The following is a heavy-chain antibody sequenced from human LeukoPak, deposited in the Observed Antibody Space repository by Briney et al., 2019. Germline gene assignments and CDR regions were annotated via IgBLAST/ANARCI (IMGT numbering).Heavy chain of an antibody. V-gene: IGHV4-61*02. CDR2: IYTSGST. D-gene: IGHD3-22*01. CDR1: GGSISSGSYY. Sequence: PSETLSLTCTVSGGSISSGSYYWSWIRPPAGKGLEWIGRIYTSGSTNYNPSLKSRVTISVDTSKNQFSLKLSSVTAADTAVYYCARVDYYDSSGHFDYWGQGTLVTVSS. J-gene: IGHJ4*02. CDR3: ARVDYYDSSGHFDY.